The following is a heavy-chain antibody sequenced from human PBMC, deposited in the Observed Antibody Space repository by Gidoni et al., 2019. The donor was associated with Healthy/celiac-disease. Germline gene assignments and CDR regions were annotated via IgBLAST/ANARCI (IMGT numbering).Heavy chain of an antibody. CDR2: ISYDGSNK. V-gene: IGHV3-30-3*01. D-gene: IGHD3-10*01. J-gene: IGHJ4*02. Sequence: QVQLVESGGGVVQPGRSLRLSCSASGFTFSSYAMHWVRQAPGKGLEWVAVISYDGSNKYYADSVKGRFTISRDNSKNTLYLQMNSLRAEDTAVYYCAGPHLYYSFTVGSNFDYWGQGTLVTVSS. CDR1: GFTFSSYA. CDR3: AGPHLYYSFTVGSNFDY.